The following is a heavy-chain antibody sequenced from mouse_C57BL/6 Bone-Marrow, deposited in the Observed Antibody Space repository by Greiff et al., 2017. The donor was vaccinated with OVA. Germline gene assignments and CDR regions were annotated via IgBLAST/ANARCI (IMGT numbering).Heavy chain of an antibody. V-gene: IGHV1-50*01. CDR1: GYTFTSYW. CDR2: IDPSDSYT. J-gene: IGHJ4*01. D-gene: IGHD1-1*01. CDR3: ARCSSYYYGSSPYAMDY. Sequence: QVQLQQSGAELVKPGASVKLSCKASGYTFTSYWMQWVKQRPGQGLEWIGEIDPSDSYTNYNQKFKGKATLTVDTSSSTAYMQLSSLTSEDSAVYYCARCSSYYYGSSPYAMDYWGQGTSVTVSS.